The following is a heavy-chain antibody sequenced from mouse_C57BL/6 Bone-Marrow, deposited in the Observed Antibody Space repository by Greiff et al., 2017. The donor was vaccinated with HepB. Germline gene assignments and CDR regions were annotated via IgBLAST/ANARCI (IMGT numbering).Heavy chain of an antibody. CDR3: AREGRGYARDY. J-gene: IGHJ4*01. CDR1: GYTFTSYW. D-gene: IGHD3-3*01. V-gene: IGHV1-69*01. Sequence: QVQLQQPGAELVMPGASVKLSCKASGYTFTSYWMHWVKQRPGQGLEWIGEIDPSDSYTNYNQKFKGKSTLTVDKSSSTAYMQLSSLTSEDSAVYYCAREGRGYARDYWGQGTSVTVSS. CDR2: IDPSDSYT.